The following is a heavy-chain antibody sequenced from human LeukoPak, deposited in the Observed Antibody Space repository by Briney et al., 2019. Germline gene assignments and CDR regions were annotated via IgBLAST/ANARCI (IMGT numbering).Heavy chain of an antibody. V-gene: IGHV4-39*01. CDR1: GGSISSSSYY. Sequence: SETLSLTCTVSGGSISSSSYYWGWIRQPPGKGLEWIGSIYYSGSTYYNPSLKSRVTISVDTSKNQFSLKLSSVTAADTAVYYCARRISAAGIFDYWGLGTLVTVSS. D-gene: IGHD6-13*01. J-gene: IGHJ4*02. CDR3: ARRISAAGIFDY. CDR2: IYYSGST.